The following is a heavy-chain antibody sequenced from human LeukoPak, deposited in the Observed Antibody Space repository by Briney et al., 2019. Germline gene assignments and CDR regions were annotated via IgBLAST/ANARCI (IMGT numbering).Heavy chain of an antibody. V-gene: IGHV4-4*07. D-gene: IGHD2-15*01. Sequence: PSETLSLTCTVSGGSISSYYWSWIRQPAGKGLEWIGRTHTSGTTNYNPSLNSRVTMSVDTSKTQLSLKLCSVTAADTAVYHCARGPYCSGGRCSFDDWGQGTLVTVSS. J-gene: IGHJ4*02. CDR1: GGSISSYY. CDR2: THTSGTT. CDR3: ARGPYCSGGRCSFDD.